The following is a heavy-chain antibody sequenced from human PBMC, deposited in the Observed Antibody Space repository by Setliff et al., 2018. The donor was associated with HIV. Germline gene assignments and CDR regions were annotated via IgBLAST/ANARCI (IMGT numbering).Heavy chain of an antibody. CDR2: IHSTGST. CDR1: GASISSHY. Sequence: PSETLSLTCTVSGASISSHYWSWIRQSPGRELEWIGYIHSTGSTNYNPSLRSRVSISVDASKNKFSLKVTSVTSADTAVYYCAKGAGFYGDYTFDYWGQGHLVTVSS. D-gene: IGHD4-17*01. CDR3: AKGAGFYGDYTFDY. J-gene: IGHJ4*02. V-gene: IGHV4-59*11.